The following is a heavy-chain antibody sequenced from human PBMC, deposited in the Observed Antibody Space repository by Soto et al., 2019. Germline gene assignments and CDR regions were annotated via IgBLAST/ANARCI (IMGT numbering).Heavy chain of an antibody. CDR2: IYWDDDK. J-gene: IGHJ4*02. V-gene: IGHV2-5*02. Sequence: QITLKESGPTLVKPTQTLTLTCTLSGFSLSTSGVGVGWIRQPPGKALEWLALIYWDDDKRYSPSLKSRLTITKATSKNQVVLTTTTMDPVDTATYYGAHRRSSSSTYYFDYWGQGTLVTVSS. D-gene: IGHD6-13*01. CDR1: GFSLSTSGVG. CDR3: AHRRSSSSTYYFDY.